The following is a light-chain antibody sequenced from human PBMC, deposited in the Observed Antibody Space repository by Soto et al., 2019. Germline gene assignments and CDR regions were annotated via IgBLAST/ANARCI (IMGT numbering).Light chain of an antibody. V-gene: IGKV2-28*01. CDR2: LGS. Sequence: DLVMTQSPLSLPVTPGEPASISCRSSQSLLHSNGYNYLDWYLQKPGQSPQLLIYLGSNRASGVPDRFSGSVSGTDSTLKISRVEAEDVGVYYCMQTLQTPPFTFGPGTKVDIK. CDR3: MQTLQTPPFT. CDR1: QSLLHSNGYNY. J-gene: IGKJ3*01.